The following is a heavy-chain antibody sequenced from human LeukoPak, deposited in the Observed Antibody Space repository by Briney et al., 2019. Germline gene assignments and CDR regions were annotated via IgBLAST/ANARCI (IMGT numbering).Heavy chain of an antibody. D-gene: IGHD5-12*01. Sequence: PGGSLRLSCAASRFTFSSYGMHWVCQAPGKGLEWVAVISYDGSNKYYADSVKGRFTISRDNSKNTLYLQMNSLRAEDTAVYYCARDEEIVATNGMDVWGQGTTVTVSS. V-gene: IGHV3-30*03. CDR3: ARDEEIVATNGMDV. J-gene: IGHJ6*02. CDR1: RFTFSSYG. CDR2: ISYDGSNK.